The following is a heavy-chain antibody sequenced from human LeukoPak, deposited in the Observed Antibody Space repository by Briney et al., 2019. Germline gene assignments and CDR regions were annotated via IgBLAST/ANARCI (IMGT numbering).Heavy chain of an antibody. D-gene: IGHD2-21*01. Sequence: ASVKVSCKASGYTFTSYGISWVRQAPGQGLEWMGWISAYNGNTNYAQKLQGRVTMTTDTSTSTAYMELRSLRSDDTAVYYCASRSSLSYCGGDCYVFGAFDIWGQGTMVTVSS. V-gene: IGHV1-18*01. CDR1: GYTFTSYG. CDR3: ASRSSLSYCGGDCYVFGAFDI. CDR2: ISAYNGNT. J-gene: IGHJ3*02.